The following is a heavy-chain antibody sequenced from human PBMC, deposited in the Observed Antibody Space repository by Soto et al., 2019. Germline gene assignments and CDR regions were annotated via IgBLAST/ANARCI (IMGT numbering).Heavy chain of an antibody. V-gene: IGHV1-18*01. J-gene: IGHJ6*03. CDR3: ARNSGDVYYYYYYMNV. CDR1: GYTFTSYG. CDR2: ISAYNGNT. D-gene: IGHD1-1*01. Sequence: GASVKVSCKASGYTFTSYGISWVRQAPGQGLEWMGWISAYNGNTNYAQKVQGRATMTTDTSTSTAYMELRSLTSDDTAVYYCARNSGDVYYYYYYMNVWGKGTTVTV.